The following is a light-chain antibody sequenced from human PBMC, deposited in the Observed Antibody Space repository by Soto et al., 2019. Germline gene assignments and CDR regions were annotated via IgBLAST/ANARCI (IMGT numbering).Light chain of an antibody. CDR3: QQYGSPLT. CDR2: DAS. V-gene: IGKV3-20*01. Sequence: IVMTQSPGTLSVSPGERVTLSCRASQSVSSNLAWYQQRPGQAPRLLIYDASNRATGIPARFSGSGSGTDFTLTISRLEPEDFAVYYCQQYGSPLTFGGGTKVDVK. CDR1: QSVSSN. J-gene: IGKJ4*01.